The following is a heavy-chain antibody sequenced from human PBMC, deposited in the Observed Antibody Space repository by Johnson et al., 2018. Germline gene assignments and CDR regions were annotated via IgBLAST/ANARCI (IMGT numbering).Heavy chain of an antibody. CDR2: TYYRHKWYN. CDR1: GDSVSSTSAA. D-gene: IGHD6-19*01. V-gene: IGHV6-1*01. CDR3: ARGAVAGTLWYCQH. J-gene: IGHJ1*01. Sequence: QVQLRESGPGLVKPSQTLALTCAMSGDSVSSTSAAWNWIRQSPSRGLEWLGRTYYRHKWYNDYAVSGKSRITINPDTSKNQFSLQLTSVTPEDTAVYYCARGAVAGTLWYCQHWGQGTLVTVSS.